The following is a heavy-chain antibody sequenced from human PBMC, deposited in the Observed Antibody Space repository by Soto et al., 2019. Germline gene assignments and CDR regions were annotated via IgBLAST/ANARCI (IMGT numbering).Heavy chain of an antibody. D-gene: IGHD2-21*02. CDR1: GFTFSNAW. CDR2: IKSKTDGGTT. Sequence: GGSLRLSCAASGFTFSNAWMSWVRQAPGKGLEWVGRIKSKTDGGTTDYAAPVKGRFTISRDDSKNTLYLQMNSLKTEDTAVYYCTTETYCGGDCYSKPAYWGQGTLVTVSS. CDR3: TTETYCGGDCYSKPAY. V-gene: IGHV3-15*01. J-gene: IGHJ4*02.